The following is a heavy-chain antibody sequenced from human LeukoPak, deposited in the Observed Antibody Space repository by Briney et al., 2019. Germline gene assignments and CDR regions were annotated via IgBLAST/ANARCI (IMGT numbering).Heavy chain of an antibody. CDR2: IYYSGST. V-gene: IGHV4-59*01. J-gene: IGHJ4*02. D-gene: IGHD6-13*01. Sequence: SETLSLTCTVSGGSISSYYWSWIRQPPGKGLGWIGYIYYSGSTNYNPSLKSRVTISVDTSKNQFSLKLSSVTAADTAVYYCAREAGIAAAVDYWGQGTLVTVSS. CDR3: AREAGIAAAVDY. CDR1: GGSISSYY.